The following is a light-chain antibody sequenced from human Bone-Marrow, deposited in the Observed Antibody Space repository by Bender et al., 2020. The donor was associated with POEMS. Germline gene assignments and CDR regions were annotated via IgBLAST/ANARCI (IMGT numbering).Light chain of an antibody. CDR2: DVS. J-gene: IGLJ2*01. CDR1: SSDVGGYNY. CDR3: TSFAGGDVLGV. V-gene: IGLV2-8*01. Sequence: QSALTQPPSASGSPGQSVAIPCTGTSSDVGGYNYVSWYQQHPGKAPKLMIYDVSERPSGVPDRFSGSKSGNTASLTISGLQADDEADYYCTSFAGGDVLGVFGGGTKLTVL.